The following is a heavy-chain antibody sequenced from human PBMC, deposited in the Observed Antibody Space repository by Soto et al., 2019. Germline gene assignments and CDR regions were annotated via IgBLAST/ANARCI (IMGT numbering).Heavy chain of an antibody. V-gene: IGHV3-33*01. CDR3: ARTMNGIAGYFDY. D-gene: IGHD6-13*01. J-gene: IGHJ4*02. Sequence: QVQLVESGGGVVQPARSLRLSCAASGFTFSSYGLHWVRQAPGTGMEWVAVIWYDGSNKYYADSVKGRFTISRDNSKTALYLQMNSLRAEDTAVYYCARTMNGIAGYFDYWGQGTLVIVSS. CDR2: IWYDGSNK. CDR1: GFTFSSYG.